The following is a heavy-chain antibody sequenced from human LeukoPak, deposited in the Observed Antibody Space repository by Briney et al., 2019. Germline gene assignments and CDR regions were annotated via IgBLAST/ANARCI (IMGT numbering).Heavy chain of an antibody. CDR1: GGSIRSNNW. J-gene: IGHJ5*02. Sequence: SETLSLTCAVSGGSIRSNNWWIWVRQSPEKGLEWIGEIDHSGSTNYNPSLKSRLTISVDTSKNQFSLKLSSVTAADTAVYYCARVLLEWLPGPLAWFDPWGQGTLVTVSS. CDR2: IDHSGST. CDR3: ARVLLEWLPGPLAWFDP. V-gene: IGHV4-4*02. D-gene: IGHD3-3*01.